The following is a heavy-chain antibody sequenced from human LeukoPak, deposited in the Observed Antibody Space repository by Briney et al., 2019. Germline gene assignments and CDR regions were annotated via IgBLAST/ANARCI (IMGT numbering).Heavy chain of an antibody. Sequence: PGRSLRLSCTASGSTFSSYAIHWVRQAPGKGLEWVAVISFDGSNKYYADSVKGRFTISRDNSKNTLYLQMNSLRPEDTAVYLCARDPTRGLYYYYYMDVWGKGTTVTVSS. J-gene: IGHJ6*03. CDR1: GSTFSSYA. CDR3: ARDPTRGLYYYYYMDV. D-gene: IGHD3-10*01. CDR2: ISFDGSNK. V-gene: IGHV3-30-3*01.